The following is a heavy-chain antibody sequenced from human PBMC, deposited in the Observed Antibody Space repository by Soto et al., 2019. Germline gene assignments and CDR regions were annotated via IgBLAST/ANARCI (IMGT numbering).Heavy chain of an antibody. D-gene: IGHD3-3*02. CDR1: GFSLRTSGMS. V-gene: IGHV2-70*13. Sequence: SGPTLVNPTQTLTLTCTFSGFSLRTSGMSVSWIRQPPGKALEWLAYIDWDDDKFYSTSLKTRLTISKDTSKNQVVLTLTNMDPVDTATYYCARVLSGRNISTFSASYYYGMDVWGQGATVTVSS. CDR3: ARVLSGRNISTFSASYYYGMDV. J-gene: IGHJ6*02. CDR2: IDWDDDK.